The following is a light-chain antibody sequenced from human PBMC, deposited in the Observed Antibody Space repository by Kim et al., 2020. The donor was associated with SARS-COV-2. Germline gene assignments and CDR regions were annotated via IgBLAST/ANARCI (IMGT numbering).Light chain of an antibody. CDR2: DNN. CDR1: NSNIGNNA. Sequence: QSVFTQPPSVSAAPGQKVTISCSGNNSNIGNNAVSWYQQFPGTAPKLLISDNNKRPSGIPDRFSGSKSGTSATLGITGLQTGDEADYHCGTWDSSLTARVFGGGTKLTVL. CDR3: GTWDSSLTARV. J-gene: IGLJ3*02. V-gene: IGLV1-51*01.